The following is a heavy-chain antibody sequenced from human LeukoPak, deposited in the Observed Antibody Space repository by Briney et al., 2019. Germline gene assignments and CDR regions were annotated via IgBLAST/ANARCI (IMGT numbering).Heavy chain of an antibody. J-gene: IGHJ4*02. D-gene: IGHD2-15*01. CDR3: ARDSRAAASHW. Sequence: SETLSLTCTVSGGSISSSSYYWGWIRQPPGKGLEWIGSIYYSGSTYYNPSLKSRVTISVDTSKNQFSLKLSSVTAADTAVYYCARDSRAAASHWWGQGTLVTVSS. CDR1: GGSISSSSYY. V-gene: IGHV4-39*02. CDR2: IYYSGST.